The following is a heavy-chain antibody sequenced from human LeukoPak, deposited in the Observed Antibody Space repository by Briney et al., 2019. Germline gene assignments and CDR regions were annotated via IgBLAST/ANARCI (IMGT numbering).Heavy chain of an antibody. CDR3: ARVSSEPMGATDY. V-gene: IGHV1-2*02. D-gene: IGHD1-14*01. Sequence: ASVKVSRKASGYTFTDYYMHWVRQAPEQGLEWMGWINPNSGGTNYAEKFQGRVTMTRGTSISTAYMELSRLRSDDTAVYYCARVSSEPMGATDYWGQGTLVTVSS. CDR2: INPNSGGT. CDR1: GYTFTDYY. J-gene: IGHJ4*02.